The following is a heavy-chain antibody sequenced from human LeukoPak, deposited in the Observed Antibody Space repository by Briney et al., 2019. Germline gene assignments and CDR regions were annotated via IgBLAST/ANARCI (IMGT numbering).Heavy chain of an antibody. V-gene: IGHV4-39*07. D-gene: IGHD3-9*01. CDR1: GGSISSSSYY. CDR2: IYYSGST. CDR3: AREQRDILTGYQSYYYYYMDV. Sequence: PSETLSLTCTVSGGSISSSSYYWGWIRQPPGKGLEWIGSIYYSGSTYYNPSLKSRVTISVDTSKNQFSLKLSSVTAADTAVYYCAREQRDILTGYQSYYYYYMDVWGKGTTVTVSS. J-gene: IGHJ6*03.